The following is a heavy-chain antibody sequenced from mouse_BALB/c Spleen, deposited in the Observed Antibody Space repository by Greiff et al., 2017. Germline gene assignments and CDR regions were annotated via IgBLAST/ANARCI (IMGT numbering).Heavy chain of an antibody. CDR1: GFTFSDYY. CDR2: ISDGGSYT. V-gene: IGHV5-4*02. J-gene: IGHJ4*01. D-gene: IGHD1-1*01. CDR3: ANYYDSSPYYAMDY. Sequence: EVKLVESGGGLVKPGGSLKLSCAASGFTFSDYYMYWVRQTPEKRLEWVATISDGGSYTYYPDSVKGRFTISRDNAKNNLYLQMSSLKSEDTAMYYCANYYDSSPYYAMDYWGQGTSVTVSA.